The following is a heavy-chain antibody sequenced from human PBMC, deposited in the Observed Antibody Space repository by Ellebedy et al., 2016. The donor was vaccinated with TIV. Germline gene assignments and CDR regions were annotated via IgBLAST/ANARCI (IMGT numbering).Heavy chain of an antibody. J-gene: IGHJ3*02. CDR2: ISGSGGYT. D-gene: IGHD3-10*01. V-gene: IGHV3-23*01. CDR1: RFTFSSYA. Sequence: GGSLRLSXEATRFTFSSYAMSWVRQAPGKGLDWVSAISGSGGYTYYADSVKGRFAISRDNSKNTLYLQMNSLRAEDTAVYYCAKYVVRGVTGNNAFDIWGQGTLVTVSS. CDR3: AKYVVRGVTGNNAFDI.